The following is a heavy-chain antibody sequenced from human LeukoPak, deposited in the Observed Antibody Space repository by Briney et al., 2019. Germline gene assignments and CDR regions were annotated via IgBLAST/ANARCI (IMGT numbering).Heavy chain of an antibody. V-gene: IGHV3-30-3*01. Sequence: GGSLRLSCAASGVTFSSYAMHWVRQDPGKGLERVAVISYDGSNKYYADSVKGRFTISRDNSKTALYLQMNSLRAEDTAVYYCARDGVGATGGAFDIWGQGTMVTVSS. D-gene: IGHD1-26*01. CDR1: GVTFSSYA. CDR3: ARDGVGATGGAFDI. CDR2: ISYDGSNK. J-gene: IGHJ3*02.